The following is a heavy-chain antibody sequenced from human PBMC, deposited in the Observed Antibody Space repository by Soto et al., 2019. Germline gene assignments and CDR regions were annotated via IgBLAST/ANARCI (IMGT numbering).Heavy chain of an antibody. D-gene: IGHD4-17*01. J-gene: IGHJ6*03. Sequence: SETLSLTCAVYGGSFSGYYWSWIRQPPGKGLEWIGEINHRGSTNYNPSLKSRVTISVDTSKNQFSLKLSSVTAADTAVYYCAREPSTVITYYYYYYMDVWGKGTTVTVSS. CDR3: AREPSTVITYYYYYYMDV. CDR2: INHRGST. CDR1: GGSFSGYY. V-gene: IGHV4-34*01.